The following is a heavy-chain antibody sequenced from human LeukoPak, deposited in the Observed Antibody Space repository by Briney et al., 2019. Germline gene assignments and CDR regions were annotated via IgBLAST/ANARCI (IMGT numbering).Heavy chain of an antibody. V-gene: IGHV4-59*08. Sequence: SETLSLTCIVSGGSISNYYWSWIRQPPGKELEWIGYIYYSGSTNYNPSLTGRVTISVDTSKNQFSLNLSSVTAADTAVYYCARPSRTGSGWDAFDIWGQGRLVTVSS. D-gene: IGHD3-22*01. J-gene: IGHJ3*02. CDR2: IYYSGST. CDR3: ARPSRTGSGWDAFDI. CDR1: GGSISNYY.